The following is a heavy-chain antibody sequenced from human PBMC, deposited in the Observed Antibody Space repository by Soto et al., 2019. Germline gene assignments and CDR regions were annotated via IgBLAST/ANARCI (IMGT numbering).Heavy chain of an antibody. J-gene: IGHJ6*02. CDR2: ISTYKDNT. CDR3: ARVMVRLFGSGSSRPYGLDV. D-gene: IGHD3-10*01. CDR1: GDSFSNYG. Sequence: QVQLVQSGAEVKKPGASVKVSCKVSGDSFSNYGFTWVRQAPGQGLEWMGWISTYKDNTNYAQNLQGRVTMTTDTSTTTVYMKLRSLRSDDTAVYYCARVMVRLFGSGSSRPYGLDVWGQGTTVTVSS. V-gene: IGHV1-18*01.